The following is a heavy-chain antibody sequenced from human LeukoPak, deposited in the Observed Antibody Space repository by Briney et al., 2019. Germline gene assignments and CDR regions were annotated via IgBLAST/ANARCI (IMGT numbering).Heavy chain of an antibody. Sequence: PSETLSLTCTVSGGSISSGNYFWNWVRQPAGRGLEWCGRIYSSGAADYNPSLKSRVTISVDTSKNQFSLNLLSVTATDTAVYYCARNNHLVDHVSPAFDVWGQGTMVTVSS. CDR3: ARNNHLVDHVSPAFDV. D-gene: IGHD2-2*01. J-gene: IGHJ3*01. V-gene: IGHV4-61*02. CDR2: IYSSGAA. CDR1: GGSISSGNYF.